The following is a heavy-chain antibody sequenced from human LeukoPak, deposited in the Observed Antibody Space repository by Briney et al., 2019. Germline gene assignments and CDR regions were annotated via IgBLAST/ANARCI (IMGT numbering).Heavy chain of an antibody. CDR3: ARDGVVKSFDY. CDR1: GFTFSRYS. CDR2: ISSSGSYI. Sequence: GGSLRLSCVVSGFTFSRYSMNWVRQAPGKGLEWVSSISSSGSYIYYAESVKGRFTISRDNAKNSLYLQMNSLRAEDTAVYYCARDGVVKSFDYWGQGTLVTVSS. V-gene: IGHV3-21*01. D-gene: IGHD4-23*01. J-gene: IGHJ4*02.